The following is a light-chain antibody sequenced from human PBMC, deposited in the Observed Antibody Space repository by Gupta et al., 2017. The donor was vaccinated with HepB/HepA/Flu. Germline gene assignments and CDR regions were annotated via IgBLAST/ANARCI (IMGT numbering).Light chain of an antibody. CDR3: QSYDSSLRGSV. Sequence: SVRPNSPSVPGAPGRRDTISATGTPSNIGAGYVVHWYQQLPGIAPKPPIYGNTNRPSGVPDRFSGSKSGTSASLAITGLRAEDEADYYCQSYDSSLRGSVFGGGTKLTVL. J-gene: IGLJ3*02. CDR2: GNT. CDR1: PSNIGAGYV. V-gene: IGLV1-40*01.